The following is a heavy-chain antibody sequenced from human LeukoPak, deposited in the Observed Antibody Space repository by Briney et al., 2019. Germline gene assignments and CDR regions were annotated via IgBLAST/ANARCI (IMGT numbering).Heavy chain of an antibody. D-gene: IGHD6-13*01. Sequence: SETLSLTCAVSGGSISSSNWWSWVRQPPGKGLEWIGEIYHSGSTNYNPSLKSRVTISVDKSKNQFSLKLSSVTAADTAVYYCASGYSSSWFHYYYYYMDVWGKGTTVTVSS. J-gene: IGHJ6*03. CDR1: GGSISSSNW. V-gene: IGHV4-4*02. CDR2: IYHSGST. CDR3: ASGYSSSWFHYYYYYMDV.